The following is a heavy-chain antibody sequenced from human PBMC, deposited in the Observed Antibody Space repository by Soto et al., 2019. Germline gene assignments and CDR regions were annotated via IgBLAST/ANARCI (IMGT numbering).Heavy chain of an antibody. J-gene: IGHJ3*02. CDR3: ARDDSSGYYYLRDAFDI. D-gene: IGHD3-22*01. CDR2: IIPIFGTA. V-gene: IGHV1-69*01. CDR1: GGTFSSYA. Sequence: QVQLVQSGAEVKKPGSSVKVSCKASGGTFSSYAISWVRQAPGQGLEWMGGIIPIFGTANYAQKFQGRVTITADESTSTAYMELSSLRSEDTAVYYCARDDSSGYYYLRDAFDIWGQWTMVTVSS.